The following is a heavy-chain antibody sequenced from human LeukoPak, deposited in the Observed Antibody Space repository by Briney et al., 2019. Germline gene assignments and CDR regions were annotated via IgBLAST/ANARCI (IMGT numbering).Heavy chain of an antibody. CDR3: ARDREGDYIWGSYRPDWFDP. CDR1: GFTFSSYT. V-gene: IGHV3-21*01. Sequence: GGSLRLSCAASGFTFSSYTMSWVRQAPGKGLEWVSSISSSSSYIYYADSVKGRFTISRDNAKNSLYLQMNSLRAGDTAVYYCARDREGDYIWGSYRPDWFDPWGQGTLVTVSS. J-gene: IGHJ5*02. D-gene: IGHD3-16*02. CDR2: ISSSSSYI.